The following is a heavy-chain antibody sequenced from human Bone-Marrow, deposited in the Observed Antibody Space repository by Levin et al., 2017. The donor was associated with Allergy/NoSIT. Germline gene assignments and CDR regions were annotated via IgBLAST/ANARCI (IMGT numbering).Heavy chain of an antibody. Sequence: PGGSLRLSCAASGFTFKNYAMNWVRQAPGKGLEWVSAIGGSGTRIYYADSVKGRFTISRDNSNNTLYLQMISLRADDTAVYFCAKDPWYIGYDGLFDLWGQGTLVTVSS. CDR3: AKDPWYIGYDGLFDL. D-gene: IGHD5-12*01. CDR1: GFTFKNYA. CDR2: IGGSGTRI. J-gene: IGHJ4*02. V-gene: IGHV3-23*01.